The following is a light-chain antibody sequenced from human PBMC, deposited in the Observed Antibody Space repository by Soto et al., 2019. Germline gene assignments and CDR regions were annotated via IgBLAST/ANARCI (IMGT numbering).Light chain of an antibody. Sequence: EIVRRKSPVTLSVYKGERATLSCRASQSVSTNLAWYQQKPGQAPRLLIYGASTGATGIPARFSGSGSGTDFTLTMSRLEPEDVVVYYWQQYGSAPKTFGQGTKVDIK. J-gene: IGKJ1*01. CDR1: QSVSTN. CDR2: GAS. CDR3: QQYGSAPKT. V-gene: IGKV3-15*01.